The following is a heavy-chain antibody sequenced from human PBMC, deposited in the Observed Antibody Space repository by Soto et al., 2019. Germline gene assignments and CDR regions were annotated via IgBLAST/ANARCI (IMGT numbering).Heavy chain of an antibody. D-gene: IGHD2-15*01. CDR1: GFTFSNAW. CDR2: IKSKTDGGTT. CDR3: TTDGVVVAAHFDY. Sequence: GGSLRLSCAASGFTFSNAWMSWVRQAPGKGLEWVGRIKSKTDGGTTDYAAPVKGRFTISRDDSKNTLYLQMNSLKTEDTAVYYCTTDGVVVAAHFDYWGQGTLVTVSS. V-gene: IGHV3-15*01. J-gene: IGHJ4*02.